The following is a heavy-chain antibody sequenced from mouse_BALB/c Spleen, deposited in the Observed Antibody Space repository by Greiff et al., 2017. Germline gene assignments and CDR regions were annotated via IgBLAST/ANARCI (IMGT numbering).Heavy chain of an antibody. D-gene: IGHD2-2*01. CDR3: ARGGDGYDGGFAY. V-gene: IGHV2-6-7*01. CDR1: GFSLTGYG. J-gene: IGHJ3*01. Sequence: VHLVESGPGLVAPSQSLSITCTVSGFSLTGYGVNWVRQPPGKGLEWLGMIWGDGSTDYNSALKSRLSISKDNSKSQVFLKMNSLQTDDTAMYYCARGGDGYDGGFAYWGQGTLVTVSA. CDR2: IWGDGST.